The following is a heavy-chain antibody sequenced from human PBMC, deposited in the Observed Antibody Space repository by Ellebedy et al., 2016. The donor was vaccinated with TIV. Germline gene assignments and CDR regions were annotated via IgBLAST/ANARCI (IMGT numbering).Heavy chain of an antibody. CDR3: VVGLFHP. CDR2: MKPGSGNT. V-gene: IGHV1-8*02. CDR1: GFAFTSYG. Sequence: AASVKVSCKASGFAFTSYGFSWVRQAPGQGLEYLGWMKPGSGNTGYAQKFEGRVTMTRNTSTSTAYMELSSLRSDDTAVYYCVVGLFHPWGQGTLVSVSS. J-gene: IGHJ5*02. D-gene: IGHD3/OR15-3a*01.